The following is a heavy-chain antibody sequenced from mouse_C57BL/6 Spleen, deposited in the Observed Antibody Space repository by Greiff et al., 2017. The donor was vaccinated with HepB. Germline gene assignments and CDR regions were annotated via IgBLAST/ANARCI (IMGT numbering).Heavy chain of an antibody. CDR2: ILPSIGRT. Sequence: QVQLQQSGSELRSPGSSVKLSCKDFDSEVFPIAYMSWVRQKPGHGFEWIGGILPSIGRTIYGEKFEDKATLDADTLSNTAYLELNSLTSEDSANYYCARGRYYYGSSYWYFDVWGTGTTVTVSS. V-gene: IGHV15-2*01. D-gene: IGHD1-1*01. CDR3: ARGRYYYGSSYWYFDV. J-gene: IGHJ1*03. CDR1: DSEVFPIAY.